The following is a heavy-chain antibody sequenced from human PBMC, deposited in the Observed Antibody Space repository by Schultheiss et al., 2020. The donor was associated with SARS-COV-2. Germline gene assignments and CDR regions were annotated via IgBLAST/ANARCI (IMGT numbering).Heavy chain of an antibody. CDR3: ARDSGLLWFGELSYYYMDV. CDR2: IYSGGRT. CDR1: GITVSSNY. D-gene: IGHD3-10*01. Sequence: GGSLRLSCAASGITVSSNYMSWVRQAPGKGLEWVSIIYSGGRTYYADFVKGRFTISRHNSKNTLYLQMNRLRTEDTAVYYCARDSGLLWFGELSYYYMDVWGKGTTVTVSS. V-gene: IGHV3-53*04. J-gene: IGHJ6*03.